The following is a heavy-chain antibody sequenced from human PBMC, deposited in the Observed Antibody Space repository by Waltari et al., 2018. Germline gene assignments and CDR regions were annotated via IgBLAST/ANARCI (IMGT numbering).Heavy chain of an antibody. Sequence: QVQLVESGGGVVQPGRSLRLSCAASGFTFSSYAMHWVRQAPGKGLEWVAVRSYDGSNKYYADSVKGRFTISRDNSKNTLYLQMNSLRAEDTAVYYCARVWEMATNEDYWGQGTLVTVSS. CDR1: GFTFSSYA. V-gene: IGHV3-30*01. J-gene: IGHJ4*02. D-gene: IGHD5-12*01. CDR3: ARVWEMATNEDY. CDR2: RSYDGSNK.